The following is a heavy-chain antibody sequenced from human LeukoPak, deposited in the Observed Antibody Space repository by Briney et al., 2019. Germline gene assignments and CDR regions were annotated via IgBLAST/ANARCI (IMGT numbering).Heavy chain of an antibody. D-gene: IGHD3-10*01. CDR2: IIPIFGTA. CDR1: GGTFSSYA. CDR3: ARGIVYYGSGRKGDCWYFDL. V-gene: IGHV1-69*13. Sequence: GASVKVSCKASGGTFSSYAISWVRQAPGQGLEWMGGIIPIFGTANYAQKFQGRVTITADESTSTAYMELSSLRSEDTAVYYCARGIVYYGSGRKGDCWYFDLWGRGTLVTVSS. J-gene: IGHJ2*01.